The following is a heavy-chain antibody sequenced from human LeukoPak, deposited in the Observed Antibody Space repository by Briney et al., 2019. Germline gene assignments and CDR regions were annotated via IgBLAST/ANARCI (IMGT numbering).Heavy chain of an antibody. Sequence: SETLSLTCTVSGGSISSSSYYWGWIRQPPGKGLEWIGNIYYSGSTYYNPSLKSRVTISIDTSKNQFSLKLSSVTAADTAVYYCASQPNYFGSRSYYSLDYWGQGTLVTVSS. D-gene: IGHD3-10*01. V-gene: IGHV4-39*07. J-gene: IGHJ4*02. CDR1: GGSISSSSYY. CDR2: IYYSGST. CDR3: ASQPNYFGSRSYYSLDY.